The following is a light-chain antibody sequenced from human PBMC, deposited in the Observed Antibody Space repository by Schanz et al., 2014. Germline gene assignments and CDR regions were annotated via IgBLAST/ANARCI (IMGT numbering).Light chain of an antibody. J-gene: IGKJ4*01. V-gene: IGKV2D-29*02. CDR3: MQSLHFTT. CDR1: QSLLHTNGYNY. CDR2: EVS. Sequence: DIVMTQSPLSLPVTPGEPASISCRSSQSLLHTNGYNYLDWYLQKPGQSPQVLISEVSNRFSGVPDRFSGSGSGTDFTLTISRVEAEEVGVYYCMQSLHFTTFGGGTKVEIK.